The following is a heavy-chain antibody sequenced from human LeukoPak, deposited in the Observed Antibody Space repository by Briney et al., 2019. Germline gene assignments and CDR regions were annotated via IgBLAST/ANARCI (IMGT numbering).Heavy chain of an antibody. CDR3: ATDVAVTTGAFDI. V-gene: IGHV1-24*01. CDR1: GYTLTELS. D-gene: IGHD4-11*01. Sequence: ASVKVSCKVSGYTLTELSMHSVRQAPGKGLEWMGGFDPEDGETIYAQKFQGRVTMTEDTSTDTAYMELSSLRSEGTAVYYCATDVAVTTGAFDIWGQGTMVTVSS. J-gene: IGHJ3*02. CDR2: FDPEDGET.